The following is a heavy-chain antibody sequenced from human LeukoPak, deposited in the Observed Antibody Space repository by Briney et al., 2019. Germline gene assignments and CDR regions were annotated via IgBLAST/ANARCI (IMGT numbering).Heavy chain of an antibody. J-gene: IGHJ4*02. CDR3: ARAKVTNDY. CDR1: GFTLGSYW. D-gene: IGHD4-17*01. Sequence: GGSLRLSCAASGFTLGSYWRSWVRQAPGKGLEWVANINEDGSEKYYVDSVKGRFTISRDNAKNSLYLQMNSLRAKDTAVYYCARAKVTNDYWGQGTLVTVSS. CDR2: INEDGSEK. V-gene: IGHV3-7*03.